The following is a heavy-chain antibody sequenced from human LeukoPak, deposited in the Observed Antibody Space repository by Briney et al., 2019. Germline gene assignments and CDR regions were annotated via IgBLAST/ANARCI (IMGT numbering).Heavy chain of an antibody. Sequence: SETLSLTCTVSGGSISSYYWSWIRQPPGKGLEWIGDIYYSGSTNYNPSLKSRVTISVDTSKNQFSLKLSSVTAADTAVYYCARVHYDILTGYYPAYFDYWGQGTLVTVSS. CDR3: ARVHYDILTGYYPAYFDY. V-gene: IGHV4-59*01. CDR2: IYYSGST. CDR1: GGSISSYY. J-gene: IGHJ4*02. D-gene: IGHD3-9*01.